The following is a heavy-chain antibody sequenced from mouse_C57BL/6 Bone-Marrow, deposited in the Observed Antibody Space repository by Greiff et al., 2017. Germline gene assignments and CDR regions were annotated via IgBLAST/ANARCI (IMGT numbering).Heavy chain of an antibody. CDR1: GFTFSDYY. V-gene: IGHV5-12*01. CDR3: ARHAGGFAY. CDR2: ISNGGGST. Sequence: EVMLVESGGGLVQPGGSLKLSCAASGFTFSDYYMYWVRQTPEKRLEWVAYISNGGGSTYYPDTVKGRFTISRDNAKNTLYLQMSRLKSEDTAMYYCARHAGGFAYWGQGTLVTVSA. J-gene: IGHJ3*01.